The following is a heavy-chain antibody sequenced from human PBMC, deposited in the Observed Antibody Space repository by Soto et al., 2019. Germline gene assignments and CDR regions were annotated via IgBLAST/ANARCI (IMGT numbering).Heavy chain of an antibody. J-gene: IGHJ4*02. D-gene: IGHD3-22*01. CDR3: ARSHSSGNWVYDF. CDR2: ITSSGTTI. V-gene: IGHV3-48*01. Sequence: GGSLRLSCAASGFTFSTYSMHWVRQAPGKGMEWVSYITSSGTTIYYTDSVKGRFTISRDTAKNSLYLQMNSLRAEDTAVYYCARSHSSGNWVYDFWGQGTLVTVSS. CDR1: GFTFSTYS.